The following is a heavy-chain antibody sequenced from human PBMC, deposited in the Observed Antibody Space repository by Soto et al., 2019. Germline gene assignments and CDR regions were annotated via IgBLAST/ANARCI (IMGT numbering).Heavy chain of an antibody. CDR2: VYDTWST. D-gene: IGHD1-1*01. V-gene: IGHV4-59*08. J-gene: IGHJ6*01. Sequence: QVQVQQSGPGLVKPSETLSLTCTVSSGPSKSHNWGWIRQPPGRGLEWIGYVYDTWSTSYNPSLKSRVTVSAYTSTNRISRPLRFVTAADPDVYYCVRQGIAFVHGLVEVRAQGPTVIVSS. CDR1: SGPSKSHN. CDR3: VRQGIAFVHGLVEV.